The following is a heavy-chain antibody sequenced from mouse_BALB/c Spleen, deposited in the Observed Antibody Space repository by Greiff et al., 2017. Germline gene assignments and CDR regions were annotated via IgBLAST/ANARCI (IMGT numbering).Heavy chain of an antibody. J-gene: IGHJ1*01. CDR2: ISSGGGNT. CDR3: ARYYYDYSYWYCDV. V-gene: IGHV5-9*03. D-gene: IGHD2-4*01. Sequence: EVKLVESGGGLVKPGGSLKLSCAASGFTFSSYTMSWVRQTPEKRLEWVATISSGGGNTYYPDSAKGRFTISRDNAKNSLYLQMSSLRSEDTALYYCARYYYDYSYWYCDVWGAGTTVTGSA. CDR1: GFTFSSYT.